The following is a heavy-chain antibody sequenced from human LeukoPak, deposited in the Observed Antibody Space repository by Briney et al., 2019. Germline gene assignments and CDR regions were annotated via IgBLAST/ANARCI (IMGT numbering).Heavy chain of an antibody. J-gene: IGHJ4*02. CDR2: INPNSGGT. Sequence: GASVKVSCKASGYTFTGYYVHWVRQAPGQGLEWMGWINPNSGGTNYAQKFQGRVTMTRDTSISTAYMELSRLRSDDTAVYYCARVGRIQLWLDLSFDYWGQGTLVTVSS. V-gene: IGHV1-2*02. CDR1: GYTFTGYY. D-gene: IGHD5-18*01. CDR3: ARVGRIQLWLDLSFDY.